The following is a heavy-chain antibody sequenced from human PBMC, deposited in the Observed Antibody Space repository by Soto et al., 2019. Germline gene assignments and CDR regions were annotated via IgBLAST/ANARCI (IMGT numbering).Heavy chain of an antibody. Sequence: ASVKVSCKASGYTFTGYYMHWVRQAPGQGLEWMGWINPNSGGTNYAQKFQGWVTMTRDTSISTAYMELSSLRSDDTAIYYCAREENCSGGTCYSEYFHRWGQGTLVTVSS. V-gene: IGHV1-2*04. CDR2: INPNSGGT. D-gene: IGHD2-15*01. CDR1: GYTFTGYY. CDR3: AREENCSGGTCYSEYFHR. J-gene: IGHJ1*01.